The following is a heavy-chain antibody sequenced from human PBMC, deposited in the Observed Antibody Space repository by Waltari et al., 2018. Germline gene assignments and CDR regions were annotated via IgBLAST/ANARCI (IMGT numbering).Heavy chain of an antibody. J-gene: IGHJ4*02. V-gene: IGHV3-30-3*01. Sequence: QVQLVESGGGVVQPGRSLRLACAAAGFTFSRYDMHGVRQAPGKGLEWVAVISYDGSNKYYADSVKGRFTISRDNSKNTLYLQMNSLRAEDTAVYYCARDSSSSAADYWGQGTLVTVSS. CDR1: GFTFSRYD. CDR2: ISYDGSNK. CDR3: ARDSSSSAADY. D-gene: IGHD6-6*01.